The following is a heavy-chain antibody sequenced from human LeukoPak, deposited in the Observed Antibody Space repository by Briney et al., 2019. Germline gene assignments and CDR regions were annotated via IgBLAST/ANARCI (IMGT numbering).Heavy chain of an antibody. V-gene: IGHV3-23*01. CDR3: ARDLQLWTTRETRGGAQVGY. Sequence: GGSLRLSCAASGFTFSSYAMSWVRQAPGKGLEWVSAISGSGGSTYYADSVKGRFTISRDNSKNTLYLQMNSLRAEDTAVYYCARDLQLWTTRETRGGAQVGYWGQGTLVTVSS. CDR2: ISGSGGST. D-gene: IGHD5-18*01. CDR1: GFTFSSYA. J-gene: IGHJ4*02.